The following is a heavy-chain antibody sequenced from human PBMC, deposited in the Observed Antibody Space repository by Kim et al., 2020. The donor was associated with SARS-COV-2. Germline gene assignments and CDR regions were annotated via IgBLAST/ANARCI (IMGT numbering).Heavy chain of an antibody. CDR2: IIPVVGVT. D-gene: IGHD5-12*01. V-gene: IGHV1-69*04. J-gene: IGHJ2*01. CDR1: GGTFTSLA. CDR3: AVVPTNTSGWYCDL. Sequence: SVKVSCKASGGTFTSLAINWVRQAPGQALEWMGRIIPVVGVTNYPQKFQGRVTITADRSTSTAYMELSSLRSEDTAVYYCAVVPTNTSGWYCDLWGRGT.